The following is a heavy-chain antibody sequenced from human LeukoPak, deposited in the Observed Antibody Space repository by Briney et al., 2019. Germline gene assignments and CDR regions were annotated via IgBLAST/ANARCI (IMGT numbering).Heavy chain of an antibody. Sequence: ASVKVSCKASGGTFSSYAISWVRQAPGQGLEWMGWISAYNGNTNYAQKLQGRVTMTTDTSTSTAYMELRSLRSDDTAVYYCARDRGYDFWSGFDAFDIWGQGTMVTVSS. D-gene: IGHD3-3*01. CDR2: ISAYNGNT. V-gene: IGHV1-18*01. J-gene: IGHJ3*02. CDR3: ARDRGYDFWSGFDAFDI. CDR1: GGTFSSYA.